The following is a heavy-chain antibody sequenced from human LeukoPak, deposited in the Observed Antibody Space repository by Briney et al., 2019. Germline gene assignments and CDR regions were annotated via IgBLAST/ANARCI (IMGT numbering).Heavy chain of an antibody. Sequence: GGSLRLSCAASGFTFSSYAMSWVRQAPGKGLEWVSAICGSGGSTYYADSVKGRFTISRDNSKNTLYLQMNSLRAEDTAVYYCANLGYCSGGSCYSTDYFDYWGQGTLVTVSS. V-gene: IGHV3-23*01. D-gene: IGHD2-15*01. CDR2: ICGSGGST. J-gene: IGHJ4*02. CDR1: GFTFSSYA. CDR3: ANLGYCSGGSCYSTDYFDY.